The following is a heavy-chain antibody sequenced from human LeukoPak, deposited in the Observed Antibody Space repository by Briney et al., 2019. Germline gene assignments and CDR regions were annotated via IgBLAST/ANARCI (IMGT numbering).Heavy chain of an antibody. Sequence: GGSLRLSCVASGFSFSTYEMNWVRQAPGKGLEWVAYISTSGSSVYYADSLKGRFTVSRDNAKSSLFLQVDSLTVADTAVYCCARVGREVTTGYFDDWGQGTLVAVSS. CDR1: GFSFSTYE. CDR3: ARVGREVTTGYFDD. J-gene: IGHJ4*02. CDR2: ISTSGSSV. V-gene: IGHV3-48*03. D-gene: IGHD2-21*02.